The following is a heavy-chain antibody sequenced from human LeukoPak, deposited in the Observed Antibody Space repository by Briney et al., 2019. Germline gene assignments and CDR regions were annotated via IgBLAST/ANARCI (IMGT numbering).Heavy chain of an antibody. CDR3: AGSSGWYVDY. D-gene: IGHD6-19*01. CDR2: IYHSGST. J-gene: IGHJ4*02. V-gene: IGHV4-38-2*01. CDR1: GYSISSGYY. Sequence: SETLSLTCAVSGYSISSGYYWGWIRQPPGKGLEWIGSIYHSGSTYYNPSLKSRVTISVDTSKNQFSLKLSSVTAADTAVYYCAGSSGWYVDYWGQGTLVTVSS.